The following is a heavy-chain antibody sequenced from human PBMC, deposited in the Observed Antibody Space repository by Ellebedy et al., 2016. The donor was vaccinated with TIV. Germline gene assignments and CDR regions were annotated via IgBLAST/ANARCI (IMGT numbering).Heavy chain of an antibody. CDR3: ARDPQTSGLYFDY. V-gene: IGHV1-69*13. CDR1: GGTFSSYA. J-gene: IGHJ4*02. Sequence: SVKVSCXASGGTFSSYAISWVRQAPGQGLEWMGGIIPIFGTANYAQKFQGRVTITADESTSTAYKELSSLRSEDTAVYYCARDPQTSGLYFDYWGQGTLVTVSS. D-gene: IGHD6-19*01. CDR2: IIPIFGTA.